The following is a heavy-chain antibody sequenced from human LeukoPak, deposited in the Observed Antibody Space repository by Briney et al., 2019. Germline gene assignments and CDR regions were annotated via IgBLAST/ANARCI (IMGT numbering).Heavy chain of an antibody. J-gene: IGHJ4*02. CDR3: ATPRGTVTTGAVY. V-gene: IGHV3-23*01. CDR2: ISGSSGHT. CDR1: GLTFSSYA. Sequence: GGSLRLSCAASGLTFSSYAMSWVRQAPGKGLEWVSAISGSSGHTYYADAVKGRFTISRDNSKNTLYLQMNNLRAEDTAVYYCATPRGTVTTGAVYWGQGTLVTVSS. D-gene: IGHD4-17*01.